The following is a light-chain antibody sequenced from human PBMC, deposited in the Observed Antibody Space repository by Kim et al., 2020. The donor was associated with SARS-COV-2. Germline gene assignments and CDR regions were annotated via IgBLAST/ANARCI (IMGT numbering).Light chain of an antibody. CDR3: SSYTSSGTQVV. J-gene: IGLJ2*01. Sequence: STTISGTGTGSDVGGYNYVSWYQQHPGKAPKLMIYDVDKRPSGVSDRFSGSKAGDTASLTISGLQAEDETDYYCSSYTSSGTQVVFGGGTKLTVL. CDR1: GSDVGGYNY. CDR2: DVD. V-gene: IGLV2-14*03.